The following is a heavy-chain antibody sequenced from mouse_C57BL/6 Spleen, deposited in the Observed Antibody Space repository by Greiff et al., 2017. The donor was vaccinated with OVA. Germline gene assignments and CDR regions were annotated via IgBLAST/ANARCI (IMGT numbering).Heavy chain of an antibody. J-gene: IGHJ2*01. Sequence: QVQLKESGAELVRPGSSVKLSCKASGYKFTSYWMHWVKQRHIQGLEWIGNIDPSDSDTHYNQKFKDKAKLTVDKSSSTAYMQLSSLTSEDSAVYYCARNYYYGSVDYWGQGTTLTVSS. D-gene: IGHD1-1*01. CDR1: GYKFTSYW. CDR3: ARNYYYGSVDY. CDR2: IDPSDSDT. V-gene: IGHV1-52*01.